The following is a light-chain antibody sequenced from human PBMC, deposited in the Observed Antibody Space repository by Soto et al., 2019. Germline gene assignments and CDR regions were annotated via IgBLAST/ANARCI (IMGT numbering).Light chain of an antibody. V-gene: IGKV2D-29*01. J-gene: IGKJ4*01. CDR1: QSLLYSDGKTY. CDR3: MQSLHFPLT. CDR2: ELS. Sequence: DIVMTQTPLSLSVTPGQPASISCKSSQSLLYSDGKTYLYWYLQKLGQPPQLLIYELSNRFSGVPDRFSCSGSGADFTLKISWVEAEDVGVYYCMQSLHFPLTFGGGTKVEI.